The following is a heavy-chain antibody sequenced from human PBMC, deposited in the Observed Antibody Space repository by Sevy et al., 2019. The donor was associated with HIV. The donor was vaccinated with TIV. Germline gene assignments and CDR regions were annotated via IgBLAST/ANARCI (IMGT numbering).Heavy chain of an antibody. V-gene: IGHV3-48*02. Sequence: GGSLRLSCAASGFTFSRYSVNWVRQAPGKGLEWVSYISSSGTNIYYGDSVKGRFTISRDKAKNQLYLQMNSLREEDPATYYCASWKLIGAPRSRGDVEYFQHWGQGTLVTVSS. CDR1: GFTFSRYS. CDR3: ASWKLIGAPRSRGDVEYFQH. CDR2: ISSSGTNI. J-gene: IGHJ1*01. D-gene: IGHD3-10*01.